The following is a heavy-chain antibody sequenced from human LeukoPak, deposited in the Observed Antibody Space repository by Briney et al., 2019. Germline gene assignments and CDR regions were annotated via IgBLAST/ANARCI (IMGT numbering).Heavy chain of an antibody. CDR2: INPNSGGT. D-gene: IGHD6-19*01. V-gene: IGHV1-2*02. Sequence: ASVKVSCKASGYTFTGHYMHWVRQAPGQGLEWMGWINPNSGGTNYAQKFQGRVTMTRDTSISTAYMELSRLRSDDTAVYYCASTSIAVAGTGGDYWGQGTLVTVSS. CDR3: ASTSIAVAGTGGDY. CDR1: GYTFTGHY. J-gene: IGHJ4*02.